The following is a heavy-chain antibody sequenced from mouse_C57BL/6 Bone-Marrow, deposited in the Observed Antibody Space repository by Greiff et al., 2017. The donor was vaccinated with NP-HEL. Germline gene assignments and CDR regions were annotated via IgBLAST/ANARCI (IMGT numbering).Heavy chain of an antibody. D-gene: IGHD1-1*01. J-gene: IGHJ4*01. CDR1: GFNIKDYY. Sequence: VQLQQSGAELVKPGASVQLSCTASGFNIKDYYMHWVKQRTEQGLAWIGRIDPEDGETKYAPKFQGKATITADTSSNTAYLQLSSLTSEDTAVYYCANGITTVVPYAMDYWGQGTSVTVSS. V-gene: IGHV14-2*01. CDR3: ANGITTVVPYAMDY. CDR2: IDPEDGET.